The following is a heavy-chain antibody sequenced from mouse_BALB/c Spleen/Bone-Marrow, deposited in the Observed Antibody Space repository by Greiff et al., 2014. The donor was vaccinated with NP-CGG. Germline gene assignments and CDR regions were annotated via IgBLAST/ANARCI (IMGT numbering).Heavy chain of an antibody. CDR2: ILPGSGTT. V-gene: IGHV1-9*01. CDR3: ARGGYDTSIFAY. CDR1: GYTFSSYW. Sequence: VQLQQSGAELMKPGASVKISCKATGYTFSSYWIEWVNQRPGHGLEWIGKILPGSGTTHYNEKFKDKATFTADTSSNTAYMQLSSLTSEDSAVYYCARGGYDTSIFAYWGQGTPVTVSA. J-gene: IGHJ3*01. D-gene: IGHD2-3*01.